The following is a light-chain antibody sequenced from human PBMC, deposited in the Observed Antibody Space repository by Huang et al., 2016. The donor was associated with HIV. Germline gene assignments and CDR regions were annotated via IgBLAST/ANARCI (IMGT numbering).Light chain of an antibody. CDR3: QQVDSYPRT. CDR1: RDIKTY. J-gene: IGKJ1*01. CDR2: AAS. V-gene: IGKV1-9*01. Sequence: IQLTQSPSSLSASVGDRVTITCRASRDIKTYLAWFHQRPGRAPKFLIFAASFLEIGVPWRFSGSGSGTEFTLTINGLQPEDFGTYYCQQVDSYPRTFGRGTNVDVK.